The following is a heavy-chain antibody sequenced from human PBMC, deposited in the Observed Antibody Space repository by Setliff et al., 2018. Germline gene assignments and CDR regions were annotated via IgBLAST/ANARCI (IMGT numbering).Heavy chain of an antibody. Sequence: SETLSLTCTVSGGSISSRSYYWGWIRQPPGKGLEWIGSIYYTGSTSYNPSLKSRVTMSVDTSKRHFSLKLGSATAADTAVYYCARDMGQPYYFESWGLGTLVTVSS. CDR2: IYYTGST. D-gene: IGHD1-1*01. V-gene: IGHV4-39*07. J-gene: IGHJ4*02. CDR3: ARDMGQPYYFES. CDR1: GGSISSRSYY.